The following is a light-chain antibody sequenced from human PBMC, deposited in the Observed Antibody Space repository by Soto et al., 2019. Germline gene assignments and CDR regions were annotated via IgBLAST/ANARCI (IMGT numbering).Light chain of an antibody. CDR1: LPISNY. CDR2: AAS. J-gene: IGKJ4*01. Sequence: DIQMTQSPSSLYASVGDRVNITCRASLPISNYLAWYQQKPGKIPNLLIYAASTLQAGVPSQFSGSGSGTDFNLTISRLQPEDVAAYDCQKYNSAPLTFGGVTKVEIK. CDR3: QKYNSAPLT. V-gene: IGKV1-27*01.